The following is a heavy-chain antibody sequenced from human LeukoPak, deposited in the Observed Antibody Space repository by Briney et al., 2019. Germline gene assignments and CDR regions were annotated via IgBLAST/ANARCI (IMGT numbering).Heavy chain of an antibody. V-gene: IGHV3-21*01. Sequence: TGGSLRLSCAASGFTFSSYSMNWVRQAPGKGLEWVSSISSSSSYIYYADSVKGRFTISRDNAKNSLYLQMNSLRAEDTAVYYCASQYDFWSGYRPFYNWFDPWGQGTLVTVSS. D-gene: IGHD3-3*01. CDR1: GFTFSSYS. CDR2: ISSSSSYI. CDR3: ASQYDFWSGYRPFYNWFDP. J-gene: IGHJ5*02.